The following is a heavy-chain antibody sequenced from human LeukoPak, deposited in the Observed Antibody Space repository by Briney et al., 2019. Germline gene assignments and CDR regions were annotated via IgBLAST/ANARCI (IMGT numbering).Heavy chain of an antibody. J-gene: IGHJ6*04. V-gene: IGHV3-30*04. CDR1: GFTFSNYA. CDR2: APYGESNK. CDR3: ARDAYGMDV. Sequence: GGSLRLSCAASGFTFSNYAMHWVRQAPGKGLEWVAVAPYGESNKYYTDSVKGRFTISRDNSKNTLYLQMNSLRTDDTAVYYCARDAYGMDVWGKGTTVTVSS.